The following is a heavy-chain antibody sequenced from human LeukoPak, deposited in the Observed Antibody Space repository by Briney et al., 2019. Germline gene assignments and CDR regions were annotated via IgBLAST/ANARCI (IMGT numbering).Heavy chain of an antibody. D-gene: IGHD6-19*01. J-gene: IGHJ4*02. CDR1: GFTFDDCA. CDR2: ISWNSGSI. V-gene: IGHV3-9*03. Sequence: GGSLRLSCAASGFTFDDCAMHWVRQAPGKGLEWVSGISWNSGSIGYADSVKGRFTISRDNAKNSLYLQMNSLRAEDMALYYCAKSYSSGWYYFDYWGQGTLVTVSS. CDR3: AKSYSSGWYYFDY.